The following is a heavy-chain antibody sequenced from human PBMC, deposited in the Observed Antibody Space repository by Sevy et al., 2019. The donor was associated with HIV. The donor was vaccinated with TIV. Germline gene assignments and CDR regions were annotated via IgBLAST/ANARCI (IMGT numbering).Heavy chain of an antibody. V-gene: IGHV4-30-4*02. CDR3: ASKRGYNHGAFDY. CDR2: IHYTGGT. J-gene: IGHJ4*02. CDR1: GGSISYSDSY. D-gene: IGHD5-12*01. Sequence: SETLSLTCTVSGGSISYSDSYWSWIRQPPGKGLEWIGYIHYTGGTYYNPFLKSRVAMSVDTSEKQFSLKLSSMTEADTAVYYCASKRGYNHGAFDYWGQGTLVTVSS.